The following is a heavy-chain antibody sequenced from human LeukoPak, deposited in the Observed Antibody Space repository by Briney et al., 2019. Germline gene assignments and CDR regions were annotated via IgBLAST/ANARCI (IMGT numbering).Heavy chain of an antibody. D-gene: IGHD2-21*02. CDR3: AKVRATVTATDAFDI. J-gene: IGHJ3*02. Sequence: GASVKVSCKASGYTFTSYGISWVRQAPGQGLEWMGWISAYNGNTNYAQKLQGRVTMTTDTSTSTAYMELRSLRSDDTAVYYCAKVRATVTATDAFDIWGQGTMITVSS. CDR2: ISAYNGNT. CDR1: GYTFTSYG. V-gene: IGHV1-18*01.